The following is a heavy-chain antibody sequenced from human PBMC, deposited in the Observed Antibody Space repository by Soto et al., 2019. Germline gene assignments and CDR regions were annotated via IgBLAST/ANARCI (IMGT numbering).Heavy chain of an antibody. V-gene: IGHV3-30*18. J-gene: IGHJ4*02. CDR3: AKDRDYYDSSGLTYYFDY. CDR2: ISYDGSNK. D-gene: IGHD3-22*01. CDR1: GFTFSSYG. Sequence: PGGSLRLSCAASGFTFSSYGMHWVRQAPGKGLEWVAVISYDGSNKYYADSVKGRFTISRDNSKNTLYLQMNSLRAEDTAVYYCAKDRDYYDSSGLTYYFDYWGQGTLVTVSS.